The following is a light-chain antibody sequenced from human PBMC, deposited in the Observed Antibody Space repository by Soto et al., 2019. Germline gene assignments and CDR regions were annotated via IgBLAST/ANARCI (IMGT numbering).Light chain of an antibody. J-gene: IGKJ1*01. CDR3: QEYGNSPQT. V-gene: IGKV3-15*01. Sequence: IGMTQSPATLSVSPGERVTLSCRASQSVSSNLAWYQQKVGQAPRLLIDGASTRATGIPARFSGSGSGTEFTLTISSLQSEDFAVYYCQEYGNSPQTFGQRSKVDIK. CDR1: QSVSSN. CDR2: GAS.